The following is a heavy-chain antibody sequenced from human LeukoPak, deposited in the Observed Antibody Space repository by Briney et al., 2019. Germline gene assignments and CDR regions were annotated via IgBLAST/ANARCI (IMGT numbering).Heavy chain of an antibody. CDR1: GFTFSSYW. Sequence: GGSLRLSXAASGFTFSSYWMSWVCQAPGKGLEWVANIKQDGSEKYYVDSVKGRFTISRDNAKNSLYLQMNSLRAEDTAVYYCARGQYYYDSSGPFDYWGQGTLVTVSS. V-gene: IGHV3-7*01. D-gene: IGHD3-22*01. J-gene: IGHJ4*02. CDR3: ARGQYYYDSSGPFDY. CDR2: IKQDGSEK.